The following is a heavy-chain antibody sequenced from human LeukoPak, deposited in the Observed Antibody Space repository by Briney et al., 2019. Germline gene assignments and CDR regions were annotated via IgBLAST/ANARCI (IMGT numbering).Heavy chain of an antibody. CDR2: IKTKTDGGTT. D-gene: IGHD1-1*01. CDR1: GFTFSDAW. Sequence: AGGSLRLSCAASGFTFSDAWMSWVRQAPGKGLEWVGRIKTKTDGGTTDYAAPVKGRFTISRDDSKNTLFLQMNSLKAEDTAVYFCTTDSLTTGTHLFDYWGQGTLVTVST. V-gene: IGHV3-15*01. CDR3: TTDSLTTGTHLFDY. J-gene: IGHJ4*02.